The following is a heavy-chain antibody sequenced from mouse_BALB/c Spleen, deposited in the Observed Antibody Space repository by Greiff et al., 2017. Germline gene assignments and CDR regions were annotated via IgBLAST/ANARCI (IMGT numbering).Heavy chain of an antibody. CDR1: GFTFSSFG. CDR2: ISSGSSTI. D-gene: IGHD1-1*01. Sequence: EVQVVESGGGLVQPGGSRKLSCAASGFTFSSFGMHWVRQAPEKGLEWVAYISSGSSTIYYADTVKGRFTISRDNPKNTLFLQMTSLRSEDTAMYYCARWTGNYYGSSLRAMDYWGQGTSVTVSS. J-gene: IGHJ4*01. V-gene: IGHV5-17*02. CDR3: ARWTGNYYGSSLRAMDY.